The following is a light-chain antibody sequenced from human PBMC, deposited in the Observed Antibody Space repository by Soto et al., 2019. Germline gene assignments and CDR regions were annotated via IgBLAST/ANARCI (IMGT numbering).Light chain of an antibody. Sequence: QSVLTQHRSVSGSPGQSVTISCTGTTSDVGGYNFVSWYQQRPGKVPKLMIYDVSIRPSGVPDRFSGSKSGNTASLTISGLQAEDEADYYCCSYVGSDTSFVFGSGTKVTVL. CDR1: TSDVGGYNF. J-gene: IGLJ1*01. CDR2: DVS. CDR3: CSYVGSDTSFV. V-gene: IGLV2-11*01.